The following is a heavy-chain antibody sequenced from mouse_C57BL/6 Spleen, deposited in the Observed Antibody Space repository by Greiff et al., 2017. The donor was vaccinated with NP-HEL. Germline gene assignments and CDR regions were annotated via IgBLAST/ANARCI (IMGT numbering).Heavy chain of an antibody. D-gene: IGHD2-4*01. Sequence: EVQLQQSGPELVKPGDSVKISCKASGYSFTGYFMNWVMQSHGKSLEWIGRINPYNGDTFYNQKFKGKATLTVDKSSRTAHMELRSLTSEDSAVYYCARERDYDYDGAMDYWGQGTSVTVSS. J-gene: IGHJ4*01. CDR3: ARERDYDYDGAMDY. CDR1: GYSFTGYF. CDR2: INPYNGDT. V-gene: IGHV1-20*01.